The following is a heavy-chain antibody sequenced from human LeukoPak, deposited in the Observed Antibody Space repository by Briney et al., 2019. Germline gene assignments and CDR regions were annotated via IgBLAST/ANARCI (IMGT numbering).Heavy chain of an antibody. D-gene: IGHD1-14*01. CDR3: ARDGQPPAGSPYRDYYYYMDV. J-gene: IGHJ6*03. CDR1: GFTFSSYS. CDR2: ISSSSSYI. V-gene: IGHV3-21*01. Sequence: PGGSLRLSCAASGFTFSSYSMNWVRQAPGKGLEWVSSISSSSSYIYYADSVKGRFTISRDNAKNSLYLQMNSLRAEDTAVYYCARDGQPPAGSPYRDYYYYMDVWGKGTTVTVSS.